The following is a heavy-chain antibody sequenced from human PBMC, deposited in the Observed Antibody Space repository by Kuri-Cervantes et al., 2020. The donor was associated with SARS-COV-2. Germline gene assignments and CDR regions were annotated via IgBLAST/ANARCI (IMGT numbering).Heavy chain of an antibody. CDR2: IYPSGST. Sequence: SETLSLTCTVSGGSISSYYWSWFRQPAGKGLEWIGRIYPSGSTNYNPSLKSRVTMSVDTSKNQLSLKLSSVTAADTAVYYCARYDYGDYVDAFDIWGQGTMVTVSS. D-gene: IGHD4-17*01. CDR3: ARYDYGDYVDAFDI. CDR1: GGSISSYY. J-gene: IGHJ3*02. V-gene: IGHV4-4*07.